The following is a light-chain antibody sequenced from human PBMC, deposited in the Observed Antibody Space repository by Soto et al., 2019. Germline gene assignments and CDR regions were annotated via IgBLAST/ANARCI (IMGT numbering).Light chain of an antibody. Sequence: DIQMTQSPSTLSASVGDRVTITCRASQSISAWLAWYQQKPGKAPKLLIYKASSLESGVPSRFSGSGSGTEFTLTISSLQPEDFATYYCQQYNSDPRTFGQGTKVDIK. CDR3: QQYNSDPRT. CDR2: KAS. V-gene: IGKV1-5*03. CDR1: QSISAW. J-gene: IGKJ1*01.